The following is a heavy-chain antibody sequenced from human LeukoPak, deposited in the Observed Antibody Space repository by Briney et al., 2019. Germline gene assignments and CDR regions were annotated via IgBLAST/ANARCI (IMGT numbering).Heavy chain of an antibody. Sequence: SGGSLRLSCAASGFTFRSYSMNWVRQAPGKGLEWVSSISTSRSYIYYADSVKGRFTISRDNAKNSLYLQMNSLRAEDTAVYYCARVGAYSSSQIYYYYYMDVWGKGTTVTVSS. CDR1: GFTFRSYS. V-gene: IGHV3-21*01. CDR3: ARVGAYSSSQIYYYYYMDV. CDR2: ISTSRSYI. J-gene: IGHJ6*03. D-gene: IGHD6-13*01.